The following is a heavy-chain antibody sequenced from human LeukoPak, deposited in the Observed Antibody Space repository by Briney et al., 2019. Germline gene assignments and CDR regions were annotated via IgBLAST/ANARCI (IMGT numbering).Heavy chain of an antibody. CDR2: LIENGATT. J-gene: IGHJ4*02. Sequence: GGSLRLSCAASGFTFSSHAMSWVRRAPGKGLEWVSGLIENGATTYYADSVKGRFTISRDNSRNTMYLQMNSLRVEDTAVYYCVKDYQVGNSPAFGDYWGQGTLVTVSS. CDR1: GFTFSSHA. V-gene: IGHV3-23*01. CDR3: VKDYQVGNSPAFGDY. D-gene: IGHD1-26*01.